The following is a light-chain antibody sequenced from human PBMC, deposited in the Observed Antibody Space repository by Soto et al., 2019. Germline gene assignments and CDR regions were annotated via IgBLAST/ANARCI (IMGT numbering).Light chain of an antibody. CDR1: QSINFY. J-gene: IGKJ1*01. CDR2: AAT. V-gene: IGKV1-39*01. CDR3: QQSYSSPHT. Sequence: DIPMTQSPSSLSASIGDRVTITCRASQSINFYLNWYQHKAGTAPRLLIYAATTLQSGVPSRFSGGGSGADFTLTVSSLQPEDFATYYCQQSYSSPHTFGQGTKVEIK.